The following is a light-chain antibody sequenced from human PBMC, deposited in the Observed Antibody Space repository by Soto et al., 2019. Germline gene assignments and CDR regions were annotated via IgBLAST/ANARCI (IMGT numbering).Light chain of an antibody. CDR3: LQDNNYPWT. V-gene: IGKV1-6*01. Sequence: ATQMTQSPSSLSASVGDRVTISCRASQGIGNDLAWYQQKPAKAPRLLIYATSSLQSGVQSRSSGTGSGTYFTLTISSLQPEDFATYYCLQDNNYPWTFGQGFTLEIK. J-gene: IGKJ1*01. CDR1: QGIGND. CDR2: ATS.